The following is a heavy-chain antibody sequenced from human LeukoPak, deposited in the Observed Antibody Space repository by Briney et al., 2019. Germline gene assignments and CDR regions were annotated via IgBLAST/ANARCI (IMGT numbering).Heavy chain of an antibody. V-gene: IGHV3-23*01. CDR3: AKTPSQPYDFWSGYSRGDY. CDR1: GFTFSSYA. Sequence: GGSPRLSCAASGFTFSSYAMSSVRQAPAKGLEWDSAISGSGGSTYYPDSMNGRFTISRDNSKNTLYLQMNSLRAEDTAVYYCAKTPSQPYDFWSGYSRGDYWGQGTLVTVSS. J-gene: IGHJ4*02. CDR2: ISGSGGST. D-gene: IGHD3-3*01.